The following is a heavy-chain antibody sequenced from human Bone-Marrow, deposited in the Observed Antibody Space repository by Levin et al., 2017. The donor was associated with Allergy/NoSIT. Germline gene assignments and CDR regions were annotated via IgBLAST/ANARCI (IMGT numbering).Heavy chain of an antibody. CDR2: IYYSGYT. Sequence: SQTLSLPCTVSGGSISSYYWSWIRQPPGKGLEWIGYIYYSGYTNYNPSLKSRVTISIDTSKNQFSLRLSSVTAADTAVYYCVRDIGVRQNSDSSGYSSSRFVWFDPWGQGTLVTVSS. V-gene: IGHV4-59*01. J-gene: IGHJ5*02. CDR3: VRDIGVRQNSDSSGYSSSRFVWFDP. D-gene: IGHD3-22*01. CDR1: GGSISSYY.